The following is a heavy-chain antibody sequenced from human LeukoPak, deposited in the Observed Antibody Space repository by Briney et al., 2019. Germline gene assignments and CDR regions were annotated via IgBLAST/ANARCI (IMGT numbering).Heavy chain of an antibody. D-gene: IGHD3-22*01. V-gene: IGHV3-21*01. CDR2: ISSISTYI. CDR3: ARGRTYYYDSSPYD. Sequence: GGSLRLSCTASGFTFSSYSMSWVRQAPGRGLDGVSSISSISTYIYYADSMKGRFTISRDNAKNSLYLQMNSLRAEDTAVYYCARGRTYYYDSSPYDWGQGTLVTVSS. J-gene: IGHJ4*02. CDR1: GFTFSSYS.